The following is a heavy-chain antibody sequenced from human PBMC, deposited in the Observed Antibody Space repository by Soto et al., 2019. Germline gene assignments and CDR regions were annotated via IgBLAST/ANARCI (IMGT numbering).Heavy chain of an antibody. D-gene: IGHD2-21*01. V-gene: IGHV3-15*05. CDR1: GFIFGAAL. CDR3: VAGRPFEY. J-gene: IGHJ4*02. CDR2: VTRRTDGETT. Sequence: PGGSLRLSCTGSGFIFGAALLSWVRQAPGKGLEWVARVTRRTDGETTDYAAPVTGRFTISRDVSKPTVYLQMNSLKIEDTGIYYCVAGRPFEYWGPGSLVTVST.